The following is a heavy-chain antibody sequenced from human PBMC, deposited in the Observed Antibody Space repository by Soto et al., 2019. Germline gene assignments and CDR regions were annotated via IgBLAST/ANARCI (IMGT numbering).Heavy chain of an antibody. V-gene: IGHV3-15*01. J-gene: IGHJ4*02. CDR1: GFTFSNAW. CDR3: TTGSHPIVGATGYFDY. CDR2: IKSKTDGWST. Sequence: GGSLRLSCAASGFTFSNAWMSWVRQAPGKGLEWVGRIKSKTDGWSTDYAAPVKGRFPISRDDSKNTLYLQMNSLKTEDTAVYYCTTGSHPIVGATGYFDYWGQGTLVTVSS. D-gene: IGHD1-26*01.